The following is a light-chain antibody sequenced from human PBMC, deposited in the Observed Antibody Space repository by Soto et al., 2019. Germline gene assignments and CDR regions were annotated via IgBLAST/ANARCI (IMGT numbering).Light chain of an antibody. CDR3: QQYNSYSYT. V-gene: IGKV1-5*03. CDR1: QSVSPW. J-gene: IGKJ2*01. Sequence: DIQMTQSPSTLSASVGDRVTITCRASQSVSPWLAWYQQKPGQAPKLLIYKASSLESGVPSRFSGSGSGSKFTLTISSLQPDDFATYYCQQYNSYSYTFGQGTKLEIK. CDR2: KAS.